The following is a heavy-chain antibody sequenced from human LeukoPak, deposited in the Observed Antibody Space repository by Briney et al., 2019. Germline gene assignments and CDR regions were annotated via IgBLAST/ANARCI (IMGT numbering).Heavy chain of an antibody. CDR2: ISWNSGSI. V-gene: IGHV3-9*03. CDR3: AKGPIAAAVLEFDY. J-gene: IGHJ4*02. CDR1: GFTFDDYA. Sequence: GGSLRLSCAASGFTFDDYAMHWVRQAPGKGLEWVSGISWNSGSIGYADSVKGRFTISRDNAKNSLYLQMNGLRAEDMALYYCAKGPIAAAVLEFDYWGQGTLVTVSS. D-gene: IGHD6-13*01.